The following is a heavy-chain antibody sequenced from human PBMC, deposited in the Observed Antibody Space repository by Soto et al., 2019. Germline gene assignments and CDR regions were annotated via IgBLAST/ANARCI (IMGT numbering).Heavy chain of an antibody. J-gene: IGHJ4*02. D-gene: IGHD1-1*01. CDR1: GFTFSSYE. Sequence: GGSLRLSCAASGFTFSSYEMNWVRQAPGKGLEWVSYISSSGSTIYYADSVKGRFTISRDNAKNSLYLQMNSLRAEDTAVYYCARVPERGLFDYWGQGTLVTVSS. CDR2: ISSSGSTI. CDR3: ARVPERGLFDY. V-gene: IGHV3-48*03.